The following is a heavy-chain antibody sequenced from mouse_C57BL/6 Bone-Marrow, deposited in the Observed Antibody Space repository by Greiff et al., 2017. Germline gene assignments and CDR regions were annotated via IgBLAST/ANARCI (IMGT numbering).Heavy chain of an antibody. D-gene: IGHD1-1*01. CDR3: ARNYGSDYFDY. CDR1: GISITTGNYR. Sequence: EVQLQQSGPGLVKPSQPVFLTCTVTGISITTGNYRWSWIRQFPGNKLEWIGYIYYSGTITYNPSLTRRTTITRDTPKNQFFLEMNSLTAEDTATYYCARNYGSDYFDYWGQGTTLTVSS. V-gene: IGHV3-5*01. CDR2: IYYSGTI. J-gene: IGHJ2*01.